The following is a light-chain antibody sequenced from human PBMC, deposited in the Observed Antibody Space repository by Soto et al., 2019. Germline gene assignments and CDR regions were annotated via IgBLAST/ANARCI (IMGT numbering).Light chain of an antibody. J-gene: IGKJ1*01. CDR1: QSVSSN. CDR2: GAS. V-gene: IGKV3-15*01. CDR3: QQYDNWPQGT. Sequence: EIVMTQSPATLSVSPGERATLSCRASQSVSSNLAWYQQKPGQTPRLLIYGASTRATGIPARFRGSGSGTEFTLTITGLQSEDVAVYYCQQYDNWPQGTFGQGTKVEIK.